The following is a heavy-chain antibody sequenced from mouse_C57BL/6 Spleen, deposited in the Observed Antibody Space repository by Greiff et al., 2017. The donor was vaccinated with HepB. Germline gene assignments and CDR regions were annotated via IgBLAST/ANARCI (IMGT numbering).Heavy chain of an antibody. CDR3: ARDYYDYAFDY. CDR1: GYSITSGYY. Sequence: DVQLQESGPGLVKPSQSLSLTCSVTGYSITSGYYWNWIRQFPGNKLEWMGYISYDGSNNYNPSLKTRISITRDTSKNQLFLKLNSLTTEDTATYYCARDYYDYAFDYWGQGTTLTVSS. D-gene: IGHD2-4*01. CDR2: ISYDGSN. J-gene: IGHJ2*01. V-gene: IGHV3-6*01.